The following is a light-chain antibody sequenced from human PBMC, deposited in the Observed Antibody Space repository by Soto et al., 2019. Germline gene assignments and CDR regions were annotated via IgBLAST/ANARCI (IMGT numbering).Light chain of an antibody. Sequence: EIVLTQSPGTLSLSPGERATLSCRASQSVSNVYLAWYQQNPGQSPRLLIYDASNSATGIPDRFSGSGSGTDFTLTISRVEPEDFAVYYCQQSGSSPRTFGQGTKLEIK. V-gene: IGKV3-20*01. CDR1: QSVSNVY. CDR2: DAS. CDR3: QQSGSSPRT. J-gene: IGKJ2*01.